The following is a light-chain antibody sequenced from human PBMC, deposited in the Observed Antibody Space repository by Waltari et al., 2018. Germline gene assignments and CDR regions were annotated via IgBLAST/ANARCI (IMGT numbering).Light chain of an antibody. CDR1: SSNIGSNY. CDR3: AAWDDSLSGLV. Sequence: QSVLPQPPSASGTPGQKVTIPCTGSSSNIGSNYVYWYQQLPGTAPKLLIFKNNQRPSGVPDRFSDSKSGTSASLAINGLRSEDEADYYCAAWDDSLSGLVLGGGTKVTVL. V-gene: IGLV1-47*01. CDR2: KNN. J-gene: IGLJ3*02.